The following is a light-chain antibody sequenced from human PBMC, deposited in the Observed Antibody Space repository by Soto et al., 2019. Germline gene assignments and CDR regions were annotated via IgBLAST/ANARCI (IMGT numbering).Light chain of an antibody. CDR1: QSVSSSY. CDR3: QQYARAPTT. Sequence: EIVLTQSPGTLSLSPGERANLSCRASQSVSSSYLAWYQQKPGQAPRLLISGASIRATGIPDRFSASGSGTDSTLTISSLEPEDFAVYFCQQYARAPTTFGQGTKVEIK. J-gene: IGKJ1*01. V-gene: IGKV3-20*01. CDR2: GAS.